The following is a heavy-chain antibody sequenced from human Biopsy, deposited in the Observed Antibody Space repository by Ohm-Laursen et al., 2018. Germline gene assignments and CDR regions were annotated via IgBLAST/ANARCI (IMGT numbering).Heavy chain of an antibody. CDR1: GYTLTDLS. CDR3: AGDINNWNVNY. V-gene: IGHV1-24*01. D-gene: IGHD1-20*01. CDR2: FAPENGKT. Sequence: ASVKVSCNVSGYTLTDLSMHWVRQAPGKGLEWMGGFAPENGKTIYAQKFQGRVTMTEDTSTDTAYMKLSNLRSKDTAVYYCAGDINNWNVNYWGQGTLVIVSS. J-gene: IGHJ4*02.